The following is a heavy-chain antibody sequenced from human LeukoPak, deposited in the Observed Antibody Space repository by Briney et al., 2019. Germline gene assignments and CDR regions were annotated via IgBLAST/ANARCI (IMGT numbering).Heavy chain of an antibody. J-gene: IGHJ5*02. Sequence: ASVKVSCKASGYTFTSYYMHWVRQAPGQGLEWMGIINPSGGSTSYAQKFQGRVTMTRDTSTSTVYKELSSLRSEDTAVYYCARDRRGDYGDRKGWFDPWGQGTLVTVSS. D-gene: IGHD4-17*01. CDR2: INPSGGST. CDR3: ARDRRGDYGDRKGWFDP. V-gene: IGHV1-46*01. CDR1: GYTFTSYY.